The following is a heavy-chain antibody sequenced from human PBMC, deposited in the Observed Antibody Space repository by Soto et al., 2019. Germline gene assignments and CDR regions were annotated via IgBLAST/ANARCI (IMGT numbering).Heavy chain of an antibody. CDR2: MYHGGNT. Sequence: PSDTLSLTCTVSNYSISNPRYWGWIRQPPGKRPEWIASMYHGGNTFYNPSLKSRITMSMDTSKNQFPLKLRFMTAADTAVYYCARAHTMVVAGSTFDYWGHGTLVTVSS. J-gene: IGHJ4*01. CDR3: ARAHTMVVAGSTFDY. D-gene: IGHD2-21*02. V-gene: IGHV4-38-2*02. CDR1: NYSISNPRY.